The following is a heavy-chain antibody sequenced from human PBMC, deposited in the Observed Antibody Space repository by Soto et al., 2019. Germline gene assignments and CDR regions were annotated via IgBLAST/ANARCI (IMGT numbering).Heavy chain of an antibody. J-gene: IGHJ2*01. CDR2: IHYSGST. CDR3: ARGGGSYYKWYFDL. D-gene: IGHD1-26*01. V-gene: IGHV4-59*01. Sequence: GSSQISYYWSWIRQPPGKGLEWIGYIHYSGSTNYNPSVQSRVTISVDTSKNQFSLKLTSVTAADTALYYCARGGGSYYKWYFDLWGRGTLVTVSS. CDR1: GSSQISYY.